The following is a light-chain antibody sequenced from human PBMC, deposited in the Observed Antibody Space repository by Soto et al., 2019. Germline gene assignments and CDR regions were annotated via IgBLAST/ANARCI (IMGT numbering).Light chain of an antibody. J-gene: IGKJ1*01. CDR1: QSLVHSAGNTY. CDR3: MQATQFPGT. CDR2: KIS. V-gene: IGKV2-24*01. Sequence: DIVMTQTPLSSPVTLGQPASISCRSSQSLVHSAGNTYLSWLQQRPGQPPRLLIYKISNLLSGVPDRFSGSGAGTDFTLTISRVEDEDVGVYYCMQATQFPGTFGQGTKVESK.